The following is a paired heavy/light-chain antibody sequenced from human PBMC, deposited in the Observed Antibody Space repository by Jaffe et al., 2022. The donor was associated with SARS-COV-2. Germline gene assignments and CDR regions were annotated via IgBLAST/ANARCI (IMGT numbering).Light chain of an antibody. CDR2: GAS. V-gene: IGKV3-15*01. CDR3: QQYYDWPPWT. CDR1: ESVSSK. Sequence: EIVMTQSPGTLSVFPGERATLSCRASESVSSKLAWYQQKPGQAPRLLIYGASTRATGISDRFSGSGSGTEFTLTISSLQSEDFAVYFCQQYYDWPPWTFGQGTKVEIK. J-gene: IGKJ1*01.
Heavy chain of an antibody. V-gene: IGHV3-66*02. CDR2: IYSGGDT. CDR1: GLIVGNNY. J-gene: IGHJ6*02. D-gene: IGHD3-22*01. CDR3: ARLDSSGYQYYYGLDV. Sequence: EVQLVESGGGLVQPGGSLRLSCAASGLIVGNNYMTWVRQAPGKGLDWVSVIYSGGDTYYANSVKGRFTVSRDDSKNTLSLQMSSLRADDTAVYYCARLDSSGYQYYYGLDVWGQGTTVTVSS.